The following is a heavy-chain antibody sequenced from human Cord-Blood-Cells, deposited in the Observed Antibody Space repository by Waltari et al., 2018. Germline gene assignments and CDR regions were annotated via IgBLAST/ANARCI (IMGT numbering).Heavy chain of an antibody. CDR1: GGTFSSYA. J-gene: IGHJ6*03. CDR2: ISPIFGTA. Sequence: QVQLVQSGAEVKKPGSSVKVSCKASGGTFSSYAISWVRQAPGQGLEWMGGISPIFGTANYAQKFQGRVTITADESTSTAYMELSSLRSEDTAVYYCARSDGYCSSTSCYYYYYYMDVWGKGTTVTVSS. CDR3: ARSDGYCSSTSCYYYYYYMDV. D-gene: IGHD2-2*01. V-gene: IGHV1-69*01.